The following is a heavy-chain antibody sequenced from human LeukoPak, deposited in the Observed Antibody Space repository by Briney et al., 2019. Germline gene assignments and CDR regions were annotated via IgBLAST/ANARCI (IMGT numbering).Heavy chain of an antibody. CDR2: IKQDGSEK. CDR3: AKVKIPLRLRGFFDI. D-gene: IGHD3-16*01. J-gene: IGHJ3*02. Sequence: PGGSLRLSCAASGFTFSSYWMSWVRQAPGKGLEWVANIKQDGSEKYYVDSVKGRFTISRDNAKNSLYLQMNSLRAEDTALYYCAKVKIPLRLRGFFDIWGQGTMVTVSS. CDR1: GFTFSSYW. V-gene: IGHV3-7*03.